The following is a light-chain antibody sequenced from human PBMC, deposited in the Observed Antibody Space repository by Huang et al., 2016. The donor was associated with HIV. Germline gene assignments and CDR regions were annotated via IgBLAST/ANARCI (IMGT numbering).Light chain of an antibody. CDR1: QTVGSN. J-gene: IGKJ1*01. CDR3: HHYNNWPPRGT. Sequence: EIVMTQSPATLSVSPGERATLSCRASQTVGSNIAWYQQKIGQAPRLLIFDAATGATGIPARFSGSESGTGFTLTISSLQSEDFAVYYCHHYNNWPPRGTFGQGTKVEIK. V-gene: IGKV3-15*01. CDR2: DAA.